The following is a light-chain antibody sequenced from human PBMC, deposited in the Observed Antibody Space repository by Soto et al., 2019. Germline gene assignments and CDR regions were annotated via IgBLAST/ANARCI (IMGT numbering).Light chain of an antibody. V-gene: IGKV3D-15*01. CDR1: QSVSSSH. Sequence: PGERATLSCRASQSVSSSHLAWYQHKPGQAPRLLIYAASSRATGSPDRFSGSGSGTEFTLTISSLQSEDFAVYYCQQYNNWPWTFGQGTKVDIK. J-gene: IGKJ1*01. CDR2: AAS. CDR3: QQYNNWPWT.